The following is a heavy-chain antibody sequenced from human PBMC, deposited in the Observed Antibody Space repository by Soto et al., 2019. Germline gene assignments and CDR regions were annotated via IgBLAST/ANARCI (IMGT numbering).Heavy chain of an antibody. J-gene: IGHJ3*02. CDR1: GYSFSGYD. V-gene: IGHV1-18*04. D-gene: IGHD3-10*01. Sequence: QGKLVQSGPEVKKPGASVKVSCTASGYSFSGYDITWVRQAPGQGLDWLGWVSTSIRSTMSAEKLQGRLTMTTDTSTTTVYMELRGLTSDDTAVYYCARDSGAALYGEDALDIWGKGTMVSVSS. CDR2: VSTSIRST. CDR3: ARDSGAALYGEDALDI.